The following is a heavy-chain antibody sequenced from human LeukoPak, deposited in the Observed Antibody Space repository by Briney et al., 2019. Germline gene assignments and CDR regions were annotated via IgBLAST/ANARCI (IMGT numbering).Heavy chain of an antibody. D-gene: IGHD2-2*01. CDR1: GGSFSGYY. CDR3: ARDKYQLLSYYYGMDV. V-gene: IGHV4-34*01. CDR2: INHSGST. Sequence: SETLSLTCAVYGGSFSGYYWSWIRQPPGKGLEWIGEINHSGSTNYNPSLKSRVTISVDTSKNQFSLKLSSVTAADTAVYYCARDKYQLLSYYYGMDVWGKGTTVTVSS. J-gene: IGHJ6*04.